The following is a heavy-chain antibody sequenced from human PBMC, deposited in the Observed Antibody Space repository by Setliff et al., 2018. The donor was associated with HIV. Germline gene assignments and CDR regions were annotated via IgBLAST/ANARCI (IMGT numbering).Heavy chain of an antibody. J-gene: IGHJ6*03. CDR2: IFYTGNI. CDR3: VRGFCSSTTCYEDYYYMDV. D-gene: IGHD2-2*01. V-gene: IGHV4-59*01. CDR1: GGSISGYY. Sequence: SETLSLTCTVSGGSISGYYWSWIRQPPGKGLEWIGTIFYTGNINYNPSLKSRVTLSGGMSENQLFLRLTSVTAADTAVYYCVRGFCSSTTCYEDYYYMDVWGKGSTVTVSS.